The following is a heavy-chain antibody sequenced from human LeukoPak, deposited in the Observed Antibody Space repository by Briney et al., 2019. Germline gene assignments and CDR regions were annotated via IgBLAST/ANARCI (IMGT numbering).Heavy chain of an antibody. J-gene: IGHJ4*01. V-gene: IGHV4-59*08. CDR3: ARRGFFDY. Sequence: SETLSLTCAISGAPISDDYWSWIRQSPGKGLEWIGVISNSGSTSYNPSLKSRVAISRDTSKNQLSLNVSSVAAADTAVYYCARRGFFDYWGHGTLATVSS. CDR2: ISNSGST. CDR1: GAPISDDY.